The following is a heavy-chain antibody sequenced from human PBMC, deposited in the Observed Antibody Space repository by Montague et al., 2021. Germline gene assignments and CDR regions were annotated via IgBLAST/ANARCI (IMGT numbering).Heavy chain of an antibody. CDR2: IYPRDSDI. J-gene: IGHJ5*02. CDR3: ARRESLVEGGNCFDP. CDR1: RHRISNYW. D-gene: IGHD3-16*01. V-gene: IGHV5-51*01. Sequence: QSGAEVKKPGESLQISCQGSRHRISNYWIAWLPQIPGRGLEWLGIIYPRDSDIRYNSSFQGQVTISADKVISTAYVQWSSLTASGTAIYYCARRESLVEGGNCFDPWGQGTLVTVSS.